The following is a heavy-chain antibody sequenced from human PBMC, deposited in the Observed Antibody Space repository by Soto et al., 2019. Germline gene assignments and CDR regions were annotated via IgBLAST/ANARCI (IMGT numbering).Heavy chain of an antibody. V-gene: IGHV3-74*01. CDR2: INADGSST. Sequence: GGSLRLSCAASGFTFSIYWMHWVRQAPGKGLVWVSRINADGSSTSYADSVKGRVTISRDTARNMMYLQINSLRAEDTAVYYCAREIVTSGEYYFAPGGKEPRATVPP. CDR1: GFTFSIYW. D-gene: IGHD1-26*01. CDR3: AREIVTSGEYYFAP. J-gene: IGHJ4*02.